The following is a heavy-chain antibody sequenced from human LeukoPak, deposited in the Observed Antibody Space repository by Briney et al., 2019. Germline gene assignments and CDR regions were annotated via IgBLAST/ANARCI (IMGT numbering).Heavy chain of an antibody. V-gene: IGHV3-7*03. Sequence: GGSLRLSCVASGYNFSPYWVSWVRQTPGKGLEWVASISNGGYATYYVDSVRGRFTISRDDAKNSLFLQMNGLGADDTAVYYCTRENYVPDSWGQGTLVTVSS. CDR1: GYNFSPYW. CDR3: TRENYVPDS. J-gene: IGHJ5*02. CDR2: ISNGGYAT. D-gene: IGHD3-10*02.